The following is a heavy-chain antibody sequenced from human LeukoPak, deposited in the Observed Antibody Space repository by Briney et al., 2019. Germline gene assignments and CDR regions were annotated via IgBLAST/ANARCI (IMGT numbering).Heavy chain of an antibody. CDR1: GDSISSNIAA. Sequence: SQTLSLTCAISGDSISSNIAAWNWIRQSPSRGLECLGRTYFKSKWYYDYAGSVKSRITINPDTTKNQFSLQLDSVTPEDTDVYYCARGGGSYYQWGQGTLVTVCS. D-gene: IGHD1-26*01. CDR3: ARGGGSYYQ. CDR2: TYFKSKWYY. J-gene: IGHJ4*02. V-gene: IGHV6-1*01.